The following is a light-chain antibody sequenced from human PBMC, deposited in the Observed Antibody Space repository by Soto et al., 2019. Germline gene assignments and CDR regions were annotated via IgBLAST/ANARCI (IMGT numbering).Light chain of an antibody. Sequence: AIRMTQSPSSFSASTGDRVTITCRASQDISSYLAWYQQKPGKAPKLLIYGASTLQSGVPSRFSGSGSGTDFSLTISRLQSEDFATYYCQQYYGYSWTFDQGTKVEI. CDR3: QQYYGYSWT. J-gene: IGKJ1*01. V-gene: IGKV1-8*01. CDR1: QDISSY. CDR2: GAS.